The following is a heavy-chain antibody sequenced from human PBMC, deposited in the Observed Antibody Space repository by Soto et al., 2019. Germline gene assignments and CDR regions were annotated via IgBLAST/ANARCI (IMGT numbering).Heavy chain of an antibody. CDR2: ISGSGSTI. CDR1: GFTFSSYA. Sequence: EVQLLESGGGLVQLGGSLRLSCAASGFTFSSYAVSWVRQAPGKGPEWISSISGSGSTIYYADSVKGRFTISRDNSKNTLYLQMSSLRAEDTAVYSCAKVFYYYDSSGYYYFDYWGQGTLVTVSS. CDR3: AKVFYYYDSSGYYYFDY. J-gene: IGHJ4*02. V-gene: IGHV3-23*01. D-gene: IGHD3-22*01.